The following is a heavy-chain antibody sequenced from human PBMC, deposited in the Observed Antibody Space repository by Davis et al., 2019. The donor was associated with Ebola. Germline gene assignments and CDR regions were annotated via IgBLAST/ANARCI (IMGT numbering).Heavy chain of an antibody. CDR2: INHSGST. CDR3: ARDIAYSGSYSGVNFDY. D-gene: IGHD1-26*01. V-gene: IGHV4-34*01. Sequence: PSETLSLTCAVYGGSFSGYYWSWIRQPPGKGLEWIGEINHSGSTNYNPSLKSRVTISVDTSKNQFSLKLSSVTAADTAVYYCARDIAYSGSYSGVNFDYWGQGTLVTVSS. CDR1: GGSFSGYY. J-gene: IGHJ4*02.